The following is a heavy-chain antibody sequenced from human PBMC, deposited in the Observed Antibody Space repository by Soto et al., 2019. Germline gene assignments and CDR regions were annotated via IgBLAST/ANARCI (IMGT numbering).Heavy chain of an antibody. V-gene: IGHV3-73*01. J-gene: IGHJ4*02. CDR2: IRSKHNNYAT. D-gene: IGHD3-16*01. CDR1: GFSFSDSA. Sequence: EVPLVESGGGLVQPGGSLKLSCAASGFSFSDSAMHWVRQASGKGLEWVGRIRSKHNNYATAYAASVQGRFTISRDDSKNTAYLQMNSLKTEDTAVYYCTAKSYTLTVDYWGQGTLVTVSS. CDR3: TAKSYTLTVDY.